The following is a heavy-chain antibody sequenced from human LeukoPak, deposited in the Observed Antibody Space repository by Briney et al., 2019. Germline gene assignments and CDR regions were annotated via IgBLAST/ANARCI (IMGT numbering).Heavy chain of an antibody. CDR1: GYSFTSYW. CDR3: ARLTNYDILTGYYAGLYYFDY. CDR2: IYPGDSDT. V-gene: IGHV5-51*01. Sequence: GESLKISCKGSGYSFTSYWIGWVRQMPGKGLAWMGTIYPGDSDTTYSPSFQGQVTISADKSISTAYLQWSSLKASDTAMYYCARLTNYDILTGYYAGLYYFDYWGQGTLVTVSS. D-gene: IGHD3-9*01. J-gene: IGHJ4*02.